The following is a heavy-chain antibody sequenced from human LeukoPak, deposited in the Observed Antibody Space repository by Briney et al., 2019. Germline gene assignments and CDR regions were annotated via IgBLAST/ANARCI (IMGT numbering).Heavy chain of an antibody. D-gene: IGHD3-22*01. J-gene: IGHJ3*02. V-gene: IGHV3-23*01. CDR3: AKDLYYYDSSGYFPTHDAFDI. Sequence: PGGSLRLSCAASGFTFSSYAMSWVREAPGTGLEWVSAISGSGGSTYYADSVKGRLTIPRDNSKNTLYLQMNSLRAEDTAVYYCAKDLYYYDSSGYFPTHDAFDIWGQGTMVTVSS. CDR2: ISGSGGST. CDR1: GFTFSSYA.